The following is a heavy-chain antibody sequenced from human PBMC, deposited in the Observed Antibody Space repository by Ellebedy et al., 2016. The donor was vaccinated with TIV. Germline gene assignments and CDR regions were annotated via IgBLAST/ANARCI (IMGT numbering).Heavy chain of an antibody. CDR3: ARDFDTAPMKTIFDY. V-gene: IGHV3-30*03. Sequence: GESLKISCGASGFIFNNFWMYWVRQAPGKGPEWVAVISYDGSNKYYADSVKGRFTVSRDNAKNSLYLQMNNLRAEDTAVYYCARDFDTAPMKTIFDYWGHGTLVTVSS. CDR2: ISYDGSNK. D-gene: IGHD5-18*01. CDR1: GFIFNNFW. J-gene: IGHJ4*01.